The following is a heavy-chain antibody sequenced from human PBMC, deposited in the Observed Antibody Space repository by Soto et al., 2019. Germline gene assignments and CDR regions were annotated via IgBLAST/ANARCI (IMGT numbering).Heavy chain of an antibody. CDR3: ARGDSGGNPNMS. J-gene: IGHJ4*02. CDR1: GDTFTGYY. CDR2: ISPHGGGA. V-gene: IGHV1-2*02. D-gene: IGHD6-25*01. Sequence: ASVKVSCKASGDTFTGYYVHWVRQAPGQGLEWMGWISPHGGGAKYAQNFQGRVTLTTDTSHNTAYMEMTRLRSDDTDVYFCARGDSGGNPNMSWGQGTLVTV.